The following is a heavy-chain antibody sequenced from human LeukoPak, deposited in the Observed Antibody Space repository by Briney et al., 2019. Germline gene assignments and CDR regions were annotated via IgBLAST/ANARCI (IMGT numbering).Heavy chain of an antibody. CDR1: GFTFSSYA. CDR2: ISGGGGST. J-gene: IGHJ4*02. V-gene: IGHV3-23*01. D-gene: IGHD6-13*01. Sequence: GGSLRLSCAASGFTFSSYAMTGVPRAPGKGLRWVSVISGGGGSTYYADSVKGRFTISRDNSKNTLFLQMNSLRDEDTAVYYCAKEGGYTSSSLVGYYFDHWGQGTLVTVSS. CDR3: AKEGGYTSSSLVGYYFDH.